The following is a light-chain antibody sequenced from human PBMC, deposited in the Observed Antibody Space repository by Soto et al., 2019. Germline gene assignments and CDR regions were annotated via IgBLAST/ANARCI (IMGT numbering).Light chain of an antibody. Sequence: QSALTQPASVSASPGQSITISCTGTSSDVGGYKFVSWYQHHPGKAPKLMIYEVNNRPSGVSNRFSGSKSGNTASLTVSGLQAEDEADYYCSSYAGSNVVFGGGTQLTVL. V-gene: IGLV2-14*01. CDR2: EVN. CDR3: SSYAGSNVV. CDR1: SSDVGGYKF. J-gene: IGLJ2*01.